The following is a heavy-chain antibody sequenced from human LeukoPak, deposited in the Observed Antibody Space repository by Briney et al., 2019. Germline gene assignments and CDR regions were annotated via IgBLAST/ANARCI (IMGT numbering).Heavy chain of an antibody. V-gene: IGHV1-46*01. CDR2: INPYGGSA. CDR1: GYTLINHY. Sequence: ASVKLSCKASGYTLINHYMHWLRQAPGQGLEWMGIINPYGGSASYAQKFQARVTMTRDTSTSTVYMELSSLRSEDTAVYYCARDPRLSSGYSTGILWYFALWGSGTLVSVSS. D-gene: IGHD3-22*01. CDR3: ARDPRLSSGYSTGILWYFAL. J-gene: IGHJ2*01.